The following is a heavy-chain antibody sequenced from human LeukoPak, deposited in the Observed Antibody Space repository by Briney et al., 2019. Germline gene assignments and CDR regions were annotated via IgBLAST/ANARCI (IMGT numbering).Heavy chain of an antibody. CDR1: GGSFSGYY. V-gene: IGHV4-34*01. D-gene: IGHD3-16*01. Sequence: SETLSLTCAVYGGSFSGYYWSWIRQPPGKGLEWIGEINHSGSTNYNPSLKSRVTISVATSKNQFSLKLSSVTAADTAVYYCARGLSHLGGAFDIWGQGTMVTVSS. J-gene: IGHJ3*02. CDR3: ARGLSHLGGAFDI. CDR2: INHSGST.